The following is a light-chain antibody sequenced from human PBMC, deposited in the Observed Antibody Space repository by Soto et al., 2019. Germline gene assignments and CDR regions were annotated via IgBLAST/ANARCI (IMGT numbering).Light chain of an antibody. J-gene: IGLJ3*02. V-gene: IGLV2-14*01. CDR3: SSHSSSNTLVV. CDR1: SRDIGGYNY. Sequence: QSVLTQPASVSGSPGQSITISCTGTSRDIGGYNYVSWHQHQPGKAPKLMIYEVASRPSGVSNRFSGSKSGNTASLTIAGLRAEDEGDYYCSSHSSSNTLVVFGGGTKLTVL. CDR2: EVA.